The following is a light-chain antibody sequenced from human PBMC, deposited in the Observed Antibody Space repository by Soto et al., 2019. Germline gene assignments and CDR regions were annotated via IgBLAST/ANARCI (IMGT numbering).Light chain of an antibody. Sequence: IQMTQYPSSLSASVGDRVTITCQASQDISNYLNWYQQKPGKAPKLLIYDASNLETGVPSRFSGSGSGTDFTFTISSLQPEDIATYYCQQYDNLLTFGGGTKVEIK. CDR2: DAS. J-gene: IGKJ4*01. CDR1: QDISNY. CDR3: QQYDNLLT. V-gene: IGKV1-33*01.